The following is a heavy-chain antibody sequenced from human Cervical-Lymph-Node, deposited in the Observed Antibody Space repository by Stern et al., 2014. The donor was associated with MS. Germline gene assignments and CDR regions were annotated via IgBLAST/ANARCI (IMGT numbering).Heavy chain of an antibody. J-gene: IGHJ4*02. Sequence: EMQLVESGGGLVQPGGSLRLSCEASGFTFTTYDMHWVRQVTGKGLEWVSGIGTVGDTYYSDSVKGRFTISREDAKRSLSLQMNSLRAEDTAVYYCTRGNHRDRNEYYYGPFDFWGQGTLVTVSS. D-gene: IGHD3-22*01. CDR1: GFTFTTYD. CDR2: IGTVGDT. V-gene: IGHV3-13*01. CDR3: TRGNHRDRNEYYYGPFDF.